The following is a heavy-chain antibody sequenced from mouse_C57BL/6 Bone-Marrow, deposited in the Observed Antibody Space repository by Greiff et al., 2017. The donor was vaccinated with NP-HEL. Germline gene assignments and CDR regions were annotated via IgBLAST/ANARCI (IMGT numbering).Heavy chain of an antibody. CDR1: GYTFTSYW. D-gene: IGHD1-1*01. V-gene: IGHV1-64*01. Sequence: QVQLQQPGAELVKPGASVKLSCKASGYTFTSYWMHWVKQRPGQGLEWIGMIHPNSGSTNYNEKFKSKATLTVDKSSSTAYMQLSSLTSEDSAVYYCARRRLRQYPRYFDVWGTGTTVTVSS. CDR3: ARRRLRQYPRYFDV. CDR2: IHPNSGST. J-gene: IGHJ1*03.